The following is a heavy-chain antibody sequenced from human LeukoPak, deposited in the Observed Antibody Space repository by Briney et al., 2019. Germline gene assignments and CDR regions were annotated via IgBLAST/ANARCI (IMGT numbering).Heavy chain of an antibody. J-gene: IGHJ4*02. V-gene: IGHV1-18*01. CDR2: ISAYNGNT. CDR3: ARRPLSTRLKAFDY. D-gene: IGHD2-21*01. CDR1: GYTFTSYG. Sequence: ASVKVSCRASGYTFTSYGISWVRQAPGQGLEWMGWISAYNGNTNYAQKLQGRVTMTTDTSTSTAYMELRSLRSDDTAMYYCARRPLSTRLKAFDYWGQGTLVTVSS.